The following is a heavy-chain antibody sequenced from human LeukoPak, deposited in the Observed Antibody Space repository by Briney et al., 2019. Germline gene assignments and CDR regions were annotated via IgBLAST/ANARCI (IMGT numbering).Heavy chain of an antibody. D-gene: IGHD2-21*01. J-gene: IGHJ4*02. CDR2: INPNSGGA. Sequence: ASVKVSCKASGYTFTGYYMHWVRQAPGQGLEWMGWINPNSGGANYAQKFQGRVTMTRDTSISTAYMELSRLRSDDTAVYYCARGAYCGGDCYSDYWGQGTLVTVSS. CDR1: GYTFTGYY. CDR3: ARGAYCGGDCYSDY. V-gene: IGHV1-2*02.